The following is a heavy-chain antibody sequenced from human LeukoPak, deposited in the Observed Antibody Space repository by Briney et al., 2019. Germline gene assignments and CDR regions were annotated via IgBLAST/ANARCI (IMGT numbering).Heavy chain of an antibody. J-gene: IGHJ3*02. CDR2: IIPTFGTA. D-gene: IGHD5-24*01. CDR3: ARGRGDGYNSGAFDI. Sequence: SVKVSCKASGGTFSSYAISWVRQAPGQGLEWMGGIIPTFGTANYAQKFQGRVTITADESTSTAYMELSSLRSEDTAVYYCARGRGDGYNSGAFDIWGQGTMVTVSS. V-gene: IGHV1-69*13. CDR1: GGTFSSYA.